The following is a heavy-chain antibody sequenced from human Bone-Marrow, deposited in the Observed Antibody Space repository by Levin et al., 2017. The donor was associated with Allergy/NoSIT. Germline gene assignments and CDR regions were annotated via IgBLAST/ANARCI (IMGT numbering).Heavy chain of an antibody. CDR2: ISWDGSSA. Sequence: GGSLRLSCEGSGFTFDDYTMHWVRQAPGQGLEWVSLISWDGSSAYYADSVRGRFAISRDNGKNSLYLKMNSLTIEDTALYYCTIPFQGWGGFQHWGQGTPDTVFS. V-gene: IGHV3-43*01. J-gene: IGHJ1*01. CDR3: TIPFQGWGGFQH. CDR1: GFTFDDYT. D-gene: IGHD6-19*01.